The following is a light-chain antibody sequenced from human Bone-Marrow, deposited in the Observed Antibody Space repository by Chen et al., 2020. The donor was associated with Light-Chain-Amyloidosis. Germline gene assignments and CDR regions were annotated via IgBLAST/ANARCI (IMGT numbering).Light chain of an antibody. CDR1: DLPTKY. CDR3: QSADSSGTYEVI. Sequence: SYELTQPPSVSVSTGQTERLTCSGDDLPTKYAYWYQQKPGQAPVLVIHRDTERPSGISERFSGSSSGTTATLTISGVQAEDEADYHCQSADSSGTYEVIFGGGTKLTVL. V-gene: IGLV3-25*03. CDR2: RDT. J-gene: IGLJ2*01.